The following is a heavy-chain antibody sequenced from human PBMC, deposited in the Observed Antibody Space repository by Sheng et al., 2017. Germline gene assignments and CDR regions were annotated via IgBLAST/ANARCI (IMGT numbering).Heavy chain of an antibody. CDR1: GGAFSNYY. V-gene: IGHV4-34*02. D-gene: IGHD1-26*01. CDR3: ARGGHTRVAGSAWEVLQG. J-gene: IGHJ4*02. Sequence: QVQLQQWGAGLLKPSETLSLTCAVYGGAFSNYYWSWIRQPPGKGLEWIGEINHSGSTNYNPSLKSRVTMSLDTSKNQFSLKVTSVTAADTAVYYCARGGHTRVAGSAWEVLQGWGQGTLVTVSS. CDR2: INHSGST.